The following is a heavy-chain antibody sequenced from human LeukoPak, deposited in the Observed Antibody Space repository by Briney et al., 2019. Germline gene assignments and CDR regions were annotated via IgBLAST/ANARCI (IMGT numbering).Heavy chain of an antibody. D-gene: IGHD3-10*01. CDR2: INPNSGGT. CDR3: ARDRYYYGSGSYYHYYYYYMDV. Sequence: ASVKVSCKASGYIFTGYYLHWVRQAPGQGLESMGWINPNSGGTNYAQKFQGRVTMTRDTSISTAYMELSRLRSDDTAVYYCARDRYYYGSGSYYHYYYYYMDVWGKGTTVTISS. J-gene: IGHJ6*03. CDR1: GYIFTGYY. V-gene: IGHV1-2*02.